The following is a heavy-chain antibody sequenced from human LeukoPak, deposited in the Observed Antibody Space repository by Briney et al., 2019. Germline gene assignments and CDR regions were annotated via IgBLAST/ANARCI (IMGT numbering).Heavy chain of an antibody. D-gene: IGHD2-2*01. CDR3: ARGEVSASLYYFDF. CDR1: GYTFTTYG. V-gene: IGHV1-18*01. Sequence: ASVKVSCKTSGYTFTTYGVSWVRQAPGQGLEWMGWVSGYTGNTNYAERFQGRVTTTTDTSTTTVYMELTSLRSDDTAVYYCARGEVSASLYYFDFWGQGTLVIVS. CDR2: VSGYTGNT. J-gene: IGHJ4*02.